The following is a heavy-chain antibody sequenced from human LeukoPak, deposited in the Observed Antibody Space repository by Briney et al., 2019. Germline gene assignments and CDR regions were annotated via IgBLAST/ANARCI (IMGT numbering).Heavy chain of an antibody. D-gene: IGHD4-17*01. J-gene: IGHJ4*02. CDR2: IYHSGST. Sequence: SETLSLTCTVSGGSISSGGYYWSWIRQPPGKGLEWIGYIYHSGSTYYNPSLKSRVTISVDTSKNQFSLKLSSVTAADTAVYYCARVAFDGDHYYFDYWGQGTLVTVSS. V-gene: IGHV4-30-2*05. CDR1: GGSISSGGYY. CDR3: ARVAFDGDHYYFDY.